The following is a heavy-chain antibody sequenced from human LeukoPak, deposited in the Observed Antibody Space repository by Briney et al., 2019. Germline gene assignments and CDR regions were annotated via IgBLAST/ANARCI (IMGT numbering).Heavy chain of an antibody. CDR3: ARGGPVIVGASGAFDI. V-gene: IGHV1-18*04. D-gene: IGHD1-26*01. CDR1: GYTFTSYG. Sequence: ASVKVSCTASGYTFTSYGISWVRQAPGQGLEWMGWISAYNGNTNYAQKLQGRVTMTTDTSTSTAYMELRSLRSDDTAVYYCARGGPVIVGASGAFDIWGQGTMVTVSS. CDR2: ISAYNGNT. J-gene: IGHJ3*02.